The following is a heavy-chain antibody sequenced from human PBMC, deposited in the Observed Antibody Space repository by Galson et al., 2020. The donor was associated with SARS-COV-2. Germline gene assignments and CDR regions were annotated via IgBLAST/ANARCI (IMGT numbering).Heavy chain of an antibody. V-gene: IGHV3-30*04. CDR1: GFTFSSFA. CDR3: VRDHPTASLYYYYNSAYPDC. CDR2: ILYDGSDK. D-gene: IGHD3-22*01. Sequence: GGSLRLSCAASGFTFSSFAMHWVRQAPGKGLEWVAVILYDGSDKYYADSVKGRFTISRDNSKNTVYLQMNSLRADDTAVYYCVRDHPTASLYYYYNSAYPDCWGQGTLVTVSS. J-gene: IGHJ4*02.